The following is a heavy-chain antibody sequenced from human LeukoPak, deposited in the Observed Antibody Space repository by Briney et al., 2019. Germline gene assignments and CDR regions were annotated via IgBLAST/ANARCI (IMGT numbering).Heavy chain of an antibody. CDR1: GYTFTSFG. D-gene: IGHD2-2*02. CDR2: ISTYNGAK. Sequence: ASVKVSCKGSGYTFTSFGILWVRQAPGQGLEWMGWISTYNGAKNYAKNIKGRVLMTTDTSTSTAYMELRSMRYDDTAVYNSARAVVVASAIRWFDPWGQGPLVTVSS. CDR3: ARAVVVASAIRWFDP. V-gene: IGHV1-18*01. J-gene: IGHJ5*02.